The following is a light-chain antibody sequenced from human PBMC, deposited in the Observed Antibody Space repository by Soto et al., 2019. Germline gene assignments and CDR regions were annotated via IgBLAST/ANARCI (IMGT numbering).Light chain of an antibody. CDR1: SSNIGSNT. Sequence: QSALTQPPSASGTPGQRVTISCSGSSSNIGSNTVNWYQQLPGTAPKLLIYSNNQRPSGDPDRFSGSKSGTSASLAISGLQSEDEADYYCAAWDDSLNYVFGTGTKVTVL. V-gene: IGLV1-44*01. CDR2: SNN. J-gene: IGLJ1*01. CDR3: AAWDDSLNYV.